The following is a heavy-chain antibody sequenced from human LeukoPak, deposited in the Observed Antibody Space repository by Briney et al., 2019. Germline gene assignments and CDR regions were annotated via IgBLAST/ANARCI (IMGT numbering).Heavy chain of an antibody. D-gene: IGHD6-13*01. J-gene: IGHJ6*04. V-gene: IGHV1-58*01. CDR1: GFTFTSSA. CDR3: AADQQLEVYYGMDV. CDR2: IVVGSGNT. Sequence: GTSVKASCKASGFTFTSSAVQWVRQARGQRLEWIGWIVVGSGNTNYAQKFQERVTITRDMSTSTAYMELSSLRSEDTAVYYCAADQQLEVYYGMDVWGKGTTVTVSS.